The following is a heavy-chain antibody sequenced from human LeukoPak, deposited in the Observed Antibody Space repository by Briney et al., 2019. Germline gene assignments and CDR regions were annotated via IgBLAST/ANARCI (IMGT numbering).Heavy chain of an antibody. V-gene: IGHV4-34*01. CDR2: INHRGTT. Sequence: KPSETLSLTCGVYGGSFSGYYWSWIRQSPGKGLEWIGEINHRGTTKYNASLESRVTISLDTSKNQFSLEVASVTAADTATYYCARGSSYGASGYPYFDHWGQGTLVPVSS. D-gene: IGHD3-22*01. CDR1: GGSFSGYY. CDR3: ARGSSYGASGYPYFDH. J-gene: IGHJ4*02.